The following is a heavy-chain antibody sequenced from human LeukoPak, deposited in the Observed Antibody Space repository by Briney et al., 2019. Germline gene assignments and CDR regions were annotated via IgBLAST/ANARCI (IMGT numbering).Heavy chain of an antibody. Sequence: GGSLRLSRAASGFTFSNYWMMWVRQAPGKGLEWVATIKNDGSEKYYVDAVKGRFSISRDNAKNSLYLQLNSLRVEDTAVYYCGRYEMDVWGQGTTVTVSS. J-gene: IGHJ6*02. V-gene: IGHV3-7*01. CDR2: IKNDGSEK. CDR3: GRYEMDV. D-gene: IGHD3-3*01. CDR1: GFTFSNYW.